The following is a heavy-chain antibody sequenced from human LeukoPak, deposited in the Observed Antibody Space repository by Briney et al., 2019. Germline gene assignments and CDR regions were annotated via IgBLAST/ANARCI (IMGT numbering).Heavy chain of an antibody. J-gene: IGHJ6*02. Sequence: GGSLRLSCAASGFTFSNAWMSWVRQAPGKGLEWVGRIKSKTDGGTTDYAAPVKGRFTISRDDSKNTLYLQMNSLKTEDTAVYYCTTDRDYGDYPWVPYYYYYGMDVWGQGTTVTVSS. D-gene: IGHD4-17*01. V-gene: IGHV3-15*01. CDR1: GFTFSNAW. CDR3: TTDRDYGDYPWVPYYYYYGMDV. CDR2: IKSKTDGGTT.